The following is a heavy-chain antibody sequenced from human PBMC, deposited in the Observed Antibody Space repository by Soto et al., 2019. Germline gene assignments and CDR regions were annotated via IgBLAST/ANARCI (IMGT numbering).Heavy chain of an antibody. CDR1: GDSITSGVHY. D-gene: IGHD3-16*01. J-gene: IGHJ4*02. V-gene: IGHV4-31*03. CDR3: ARDRVMLTFGGASEEWGIDS. Sequence: QVQLQESGPGLVKPSQTLSLTCTVSGDSITSGVHYSSWIRQLPGKGLEWIGYIFYSGPTYYNPSHKSRVTISVDTSKNQFSLKLNSVTAADTAVYYCARDRVMLTFGGASEEWGIDSWGQGTLVTVSS. CDR2: IFYSGPT.